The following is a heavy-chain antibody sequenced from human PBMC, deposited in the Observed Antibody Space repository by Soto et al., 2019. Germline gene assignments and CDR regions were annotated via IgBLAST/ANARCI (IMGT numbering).Heavy chain of an antibody. CDR1: GGSISSSSYY. CDR3: AIHGDYLYYFDY. J-gene: IGHJ4*02. Sequence: SEILSLTCTVSGGSISSSSYYWGWIRQPPGKGLEWIGSIYYSGSTYYNPSLKSRVTISVDTSKNQFSLKLSSVTAADTAVYYCAIHGDYLYYFDYWGQGTLVTVSS. CDR2: IYYSGST. D-gene: IGHD4-17*01. V-gene: IGHV4-39*01.